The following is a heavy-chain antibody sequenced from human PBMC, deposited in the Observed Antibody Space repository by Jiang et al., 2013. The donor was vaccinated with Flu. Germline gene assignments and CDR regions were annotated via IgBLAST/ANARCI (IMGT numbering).Heavy chain of an antibody. Sequence: KKPGASVKVSCKASGYTFTSYAMNWVRQAPGQGLEWMGWINTNTGNPTYAQGFTGRFVFSLDTSVSTAYLQICSLKAEDTAVYYCARDQRRWLQRGLGYWGQGTLVTVSS. CDR2: INTNTGNP. J-gene: IGHJ4*02. CDR1: GYTFTSYA. V-gene: IGHV7-4-1*01. CDR3: ARDQRRWLQRGLGY. D-gene: IGHD5-24*01.